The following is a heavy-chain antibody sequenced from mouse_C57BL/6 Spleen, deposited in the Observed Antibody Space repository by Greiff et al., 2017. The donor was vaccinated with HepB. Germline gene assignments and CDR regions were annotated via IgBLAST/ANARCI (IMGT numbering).Heavy chain of an antibody. V-gene: IGHV6-3*01. CDR3: TEDYGAY. CDR2: IRLKSDNYAT. J-gene: IGHJ3*01. CDR1: GFTFSNYW. Sequence: EVKVEESGGGLVQPGGSMKLSCVASGFTFSNYWMNWVRQSPEEGLEWVAQIRLKSDNYATHYAESVKGRFTISRDDSKSSVYLQMNNLRAEDTGIYYCTEDYGAYWGQGTLVTVSA. D-gene: IGHD2-4*01.